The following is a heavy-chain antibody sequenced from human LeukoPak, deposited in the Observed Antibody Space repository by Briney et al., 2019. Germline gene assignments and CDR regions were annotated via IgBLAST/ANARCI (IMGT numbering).Heavy chain of an antibody. CDR2: VSGSGDIT. V-gene: IGHV3-23*01. Sequence: GGSLRLSCAASGFTFNSYWMSWVRQAPGKGLEWVSTVSGSGDITYYADSVKGRFTISRDNSKNTLYLEMNSLRAEDTAVYYCAKGYSLRAGLPGYWGQGTLVTVSS. CDR1: GFTFNSYW. J-gene: IGHJ4*02. CDR3: AKGYSLRAGLPGY. D-gene: IGHD5/OR15-5a*01.